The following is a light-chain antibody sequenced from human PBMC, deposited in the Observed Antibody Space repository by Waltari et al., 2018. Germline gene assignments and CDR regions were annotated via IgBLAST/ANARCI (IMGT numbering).Light chain of an antibody. CDR1: SSHIGSNY. J-gene: IGLJ3*02. CDR3: AAWDDGLSGR. Sequence: QSVLTQPPSASGTPGQRVTISCSGSSSHIGSNYVYWYQQLPGTAPKLLIYRNNQRPSGVTDRFSVSKSGTSASLAIGGVRSEDEADYYCAAWDDGLSGRFGGGTKLTVL. CDR2: RNN. V-gene: IGLV1-47*01.